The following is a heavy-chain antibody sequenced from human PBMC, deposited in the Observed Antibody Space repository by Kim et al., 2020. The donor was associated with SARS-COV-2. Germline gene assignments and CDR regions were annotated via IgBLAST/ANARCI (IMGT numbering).Heavy chain of an antibody. V-gene: IGHV3-74*01. CDR3: ARDSRLYGNFYFDL. CDR1: GFNFRLYD. CDR2: INGKGTTT. Sequence: GGSLRLSCAGSGFNFRLYDMQWVRQVPGKGLMWISNINGKGTTTAYADSVKGRFTISRDNAWNTLSLQLNSLTVEDTGVYYCARDSRLYGNFYFDLWGRG. J-gene: IGHJ2*01. D-gene: IGHD1-7*01.